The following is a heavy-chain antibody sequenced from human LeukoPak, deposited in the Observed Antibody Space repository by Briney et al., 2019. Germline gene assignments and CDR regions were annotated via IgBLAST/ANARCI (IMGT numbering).Heavy chain of an antibody. CDR1: GGSISSGGYY. J-gene: IGHJ5*02. D-gene: IGHD3-10*01. CDR2: IYYSGST. V-gene: IGHV4-31*03. CDR3: ARDRYGSGSYTGSGGWFDP. Sequence: SETLSLTCTVSGGSISSGGYYWSWIRQHPGKGPEWIGYIYYSGSTYYNPSLKSRVTISVDTSKNQFSLELSSVTAADTAVYYCARDRYGSGSYTGSGGWFDPWGQGTLVTVSS.